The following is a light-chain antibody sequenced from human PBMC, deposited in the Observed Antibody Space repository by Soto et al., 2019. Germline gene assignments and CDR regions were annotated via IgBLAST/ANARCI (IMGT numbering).Light chain of an antibody. V-gene: IGKV1-6*01. CDR3: LLDYAYFWA. Sequence: AIQLTQSPSSLSASVGDRVTITCRARQGIRSALGWYQQKPGQVPKLLIYAASTLQSGVPSRFSGSGFGTDFTLTINSLQPEDFATYYCLLDYAYFWAFGQGTKVEVK. CDR2: AAS. J-gene: IGKJ1*01. CDR1: QGIRSA.